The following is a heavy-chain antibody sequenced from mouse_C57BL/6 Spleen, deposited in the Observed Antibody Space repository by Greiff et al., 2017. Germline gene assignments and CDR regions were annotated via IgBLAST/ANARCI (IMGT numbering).Heavy chain of an antibody. CDR1: GFTFSSYA. CDR2: ISDGGSYT. V-gene: IGHV5-4*01. Sequence: DVQLVESGGGLVKPGGSLKLSCAASGFTFSSYAMSWVRQTPEKRLEWVATISDGGSYTYYPDNVKGRFTISRDNAKNNLYLQMSHLKSEDTAMYYCASDYYGSSFYFDYWGQGTTLTVSS. J-gene: IGHJ2*01. D-gene: IGHD1-1*01. CDR3: ASDYYGSSFYFDY.